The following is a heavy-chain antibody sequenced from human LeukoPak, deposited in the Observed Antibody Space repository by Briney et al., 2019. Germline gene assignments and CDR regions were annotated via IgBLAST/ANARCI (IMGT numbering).Heavy chain of an antibody. V-gene: IGHV4-4*07. CDR1: GGSISSYY. CDR3: AKEIGYYGSGSPGFDY. Sequence: PSETLSLTCTVSGGSISSYYWSWIRQPAGKGLEGIGRIYTSGSTNYNPPLKSRVTMSVDTSKNQFSLKLSSVTAADTAVYYCAKEIGYYGSGSPGFDYWGQGTLVTVSS. J-gene: IGHJ4*02. D-gene: IGHD3-10*01. CDR2: IYTSGST.